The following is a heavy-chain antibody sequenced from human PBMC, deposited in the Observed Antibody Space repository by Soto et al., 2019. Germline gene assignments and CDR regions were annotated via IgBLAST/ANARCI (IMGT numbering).Heavy chain of an antibody. D-gene: IGHD4-17*01. CDR3: ARLGYSDYQDYFYMDV. CDR2: IRNSGYS. J-gene: IGHJ6*03. CDR1: GFTFRSYS. V-gene: IGHV3-21*01. Sequence: GGSLRLSCAASGFTFRSYSMSWVRQAPGKGLEWVSSIRNSGYSYFPDSVKGRFTISRDNAKNSLSLQMNSLTADDTAVYYCARLGYSDYQDYFYMDVWGEGTTVTVSS.